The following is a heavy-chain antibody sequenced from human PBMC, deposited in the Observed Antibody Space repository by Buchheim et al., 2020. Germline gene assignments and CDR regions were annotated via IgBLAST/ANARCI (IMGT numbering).Heavy chain of an antibody. J-gene: IGHJ5*02. V-gene: IGHV4-34*01. D-gene: IGHD2-2*01. CDR2: INHSGST. CDR1: GGSFSGYY. CDR3: ARGVGYCSSTSCREGWFDP. Sequence: QVQLQQWGAGLLKPSETLSLTCAVYGGSFSGYYWSWIRQPPGKGLEWIGEINHSGSTNYNPSLKSRVTISVDTSKNQFSLQLSSVTAADTAVYYCARGVGYCSSTSCREGWFDPWGQGTL.